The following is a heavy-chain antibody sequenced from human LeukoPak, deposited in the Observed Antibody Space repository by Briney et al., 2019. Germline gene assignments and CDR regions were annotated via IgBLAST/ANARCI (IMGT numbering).Heavy chain of an antibody. CDR2: INPNSGGT. D-gene: IGHD2-2*01. CDR3: ARSRSRDCSSTSCYSYGLDY. Sequence: ASVKVSCKASGYTFTGYYMHWVRQAPGQGLEWMGWINPNSGGTNYAQKFQGRVTMTRVTSISTAYMELSRLRSDDTAVYYCARSRSRDCSSTSCYSYGLDYWGQGTLVTVSS. CDR1: GYTFTGYY. J-gene: IGHJ4*02. V-gene: IGHV1-2*02.